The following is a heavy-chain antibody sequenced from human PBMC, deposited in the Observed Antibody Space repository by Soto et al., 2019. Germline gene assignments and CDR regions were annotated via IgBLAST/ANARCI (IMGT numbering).Heavy chain of an antibody. D-gene: IGHD2-2*01. CDR1: GFTFSNYS. V-gene: IGHV3-48*01. CDR3: VRDPYLPAAGRLSSLHY. CDR2: ISNNSIVK. J-gene: IGHJ4*02. Sequence: GGSLRLSCAVSGFTFSNYSISWVRQAPGKGLEWLSYISNNSIVKYYADSVKGRFTISRDNSNNTLYVQMNSLKAEDTAVYYCVRDPYLPAAGRLSSLHYWGPGTLVTVSS.